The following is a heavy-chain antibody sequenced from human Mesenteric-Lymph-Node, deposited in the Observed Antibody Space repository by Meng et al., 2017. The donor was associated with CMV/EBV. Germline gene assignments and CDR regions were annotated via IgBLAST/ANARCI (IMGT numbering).Heavy chain of an antibody. CDR2: VYFTGST. V-gene: IGHV4-59*01. CDR1: GGSFSGYY. Sequence: GSLRLSCAVYGGSFSGYYWSWIRQPPGKGLEWIGYVYFTGSTNYHPSLKSRVTISVDTSKNQFSLKLRSVTAADTAVYYCARGGSSGREWGQGTLVTVSS. D-gene: IGHD6-19*01. CDR3: ARGGSSGRE. J-gene: IGHJ4*02.